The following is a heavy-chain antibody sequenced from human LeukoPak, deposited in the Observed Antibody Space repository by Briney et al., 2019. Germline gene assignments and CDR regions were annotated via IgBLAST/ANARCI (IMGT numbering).Heavy chain of an antibody. CDR3: ARGLWELLPFDY. CDR2: TSSSSSYI. V-gene: IGHV3-21*01. Sequence: AXGKXXXGVSSTSSSSSYIYYADSVKGRFTISRDNAKNSLYLQMNSLRAEDTAVYYCARGLWELLPFDYWGQGTLVTVSS. J-gene: IGHJ4*02. D-gene: IGHD1-26*01.